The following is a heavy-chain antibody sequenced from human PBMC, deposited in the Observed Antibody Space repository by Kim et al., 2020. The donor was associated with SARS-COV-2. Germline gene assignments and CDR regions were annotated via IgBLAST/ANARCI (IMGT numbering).Heavy chain of an antibody. CDR3: ARDLGGYFDY. V-gene: IGHV3-48*01. J-gene: IGHJ4*02. D-gene: IGHD3-16*01. Sequence: STLYYPDSGKGRFTISRDNAKNSLYLQMNSLGAEDTAVYYCARDLGGYFDYWGQGTLVTVSS. CDR2: STL.